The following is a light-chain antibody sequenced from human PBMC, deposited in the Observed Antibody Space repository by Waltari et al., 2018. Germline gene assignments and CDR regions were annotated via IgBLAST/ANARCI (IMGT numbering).Light chain of an antibody. Sequence: DIQMTQSPSSLSASVGDRVTIICRASQNINTYLNWYQRRPGKAPQLLIYGASSLQRGVPSRFSGSVSGTDFTLTISSLQPEDFATYYCQQSYNNPLTFGGGTKVEIK. CDR2: GAS. CDR1: QNINTY. V-gene: IGKV1-39*01. CDR3: QQSYNNPLT. J-gene: IGKJ4*01.